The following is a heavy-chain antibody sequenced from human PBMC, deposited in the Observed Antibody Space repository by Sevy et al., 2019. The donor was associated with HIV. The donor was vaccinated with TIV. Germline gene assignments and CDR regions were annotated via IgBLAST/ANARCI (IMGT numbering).Heavy chain of an antibody. V-gene: IGHV4-34*01. J-gene: IGHJ3*02. D-gene: IGHD3-10*01. CDR2: INHSGST. CDR1: GGSFSGYY. Sequence: SETLSLTCAVYGGSFSGYYWSWIRQPPGKGLEWIGEINHSGSTNYNPALKSRVTISVDTSKNQFSLKLSSVTAADTAVYYCARGIDPYYYGSGSYWDDAFDIWGQGTMVTVSS. CDR3: ARGIDPYYYGSGSYWDDAFDI.